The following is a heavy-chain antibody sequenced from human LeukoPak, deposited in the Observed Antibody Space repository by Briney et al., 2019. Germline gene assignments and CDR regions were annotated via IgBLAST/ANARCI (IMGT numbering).Heavy chain of an antibody. CDR2: INPSGGST. V-gene: IGHV1-46*01. CDR3: ARDGRGLGYYYDSSGYHPFDY. Sequence: ASVKVSCKASGYTFTSYYMHWVRQAPGQGLEWMGIINPSGGSTSYAQKFQGRVTMTRDTSTSTVYMELSSLRSEDTAVYYCARDGRGLGYYYDSSGYHPFDYWGQGTLVTVSS. J-gene: IGHJ4*02. CDR1: GYTFTSYY. D-gene: IGHD3-22*01.